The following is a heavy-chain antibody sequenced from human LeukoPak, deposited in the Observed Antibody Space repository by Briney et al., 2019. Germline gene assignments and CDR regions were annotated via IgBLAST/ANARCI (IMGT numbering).Heavy chain of an antibody. J-gene: IGHJ6*03. CDR2: IYYGGNT. Sequence: SETLSLTCTVSGGSISTTSYYWGWIRQPPGKGLEWIGSIYYGGNTYYNPSLESRLTISVDTSKSQFSLKLRSVTAADTAVYYCARNSVDLGVVITIYYYMDVWGKGTTVTVSS. CDR1: GGSISTTSYY. V-gene: IGHV4-39*01. D-gene: IGHD3-3*01. CDR3: ARNSVDLGVVITIYYYMDV.